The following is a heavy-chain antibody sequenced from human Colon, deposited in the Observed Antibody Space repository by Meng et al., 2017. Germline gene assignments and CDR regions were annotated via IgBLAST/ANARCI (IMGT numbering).Heavy chain of an antibody. CDR1: GGSISSSSG. CDR3: ARNSAAGVDY. V-gene: IGHV4-4*02. CDR2: IYHSGST. Sequence: VQLVGSGQGLVKHSGTMALTCAGAGGSISSSSGWSWVRQPPGKGLEWIGEIYHSGSTNYNPSLKCRVTISVDKSKNQFSLKLSSVTAADTAVYYCARNSAAGVDYWGQGTLVTVSS. D-gene: IGHD6-13*01. J-gene: IGHJ4*02.